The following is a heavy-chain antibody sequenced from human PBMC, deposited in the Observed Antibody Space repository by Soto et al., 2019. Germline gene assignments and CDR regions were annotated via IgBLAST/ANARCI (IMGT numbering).Heavy chain of an antibody. D-gene: IGHD3-10*01. CDR3: ARGRGGMVYYGSGRKHNWFDP. J-gene: IGHJ5*02. V-gene: IGHV4-34*01. CDR1: GGSFSGYY. CDR2: INHSGST. Sequence: SETLSLTCAVYGGSFSGYYWSWIRQPPGKGLEWIGEINHSGSTNYNPSLKSRVTISVDTSKNQFSLKLSSVTAADTAVYYCARGRGGMVYYGSGRKHNWFDPWGQGTLVTVSS.